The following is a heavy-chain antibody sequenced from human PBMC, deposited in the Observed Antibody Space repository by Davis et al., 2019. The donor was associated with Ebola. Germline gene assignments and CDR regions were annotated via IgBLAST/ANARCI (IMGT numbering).Heavy chain of an antibody. J-gene: IGHJ6*03. CDR1: GGSFSGYY. Sequence: PSETLSLTCAVYGGSFSGYYWSWIRQPPGKGLEWIGEINHSGSTNYNPSLKSRVTISVDTSKNQFSLKLSSVTAADTAVYYCARGGYCSSTSWGCYYYYMDVWGKGTTVTVSS. CDR2: INHSGST. V-gene: IGHV4-34*01. CDR3: ARGGYCSSTSWGCYYYYMDV. D-gene: IGHD2-2*01.